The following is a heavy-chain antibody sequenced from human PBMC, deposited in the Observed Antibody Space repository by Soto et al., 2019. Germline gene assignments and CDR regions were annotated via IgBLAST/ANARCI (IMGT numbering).Heavy chain of an antibody. Sequence: EVQLVESGGGLVQPGRSLSLSCAASGFRFADYTMHWVRQAPGKGLEWVSGLTWNSESIAYADSVKGRFTISRDNAKNSLYLQMNSLRAEDTAFYFCAKGAISGTLNWFDPWGQGTLVTVSS. CDR1: GFRFADYT. D-gene: IGHD1-26*01. CDR3: AKGAISGTLNWFDP. V-gene: IGHV3-9*01. CDR2: LTWNSESI. J-gene: IGHJ5*02.